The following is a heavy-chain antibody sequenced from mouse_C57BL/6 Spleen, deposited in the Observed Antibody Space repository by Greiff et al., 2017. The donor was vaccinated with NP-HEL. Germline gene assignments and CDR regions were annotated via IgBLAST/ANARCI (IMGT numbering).Heavy chain of an antibody. J-gene: IGHJ3*01. Sequence: VQLQQPGAELVRPGTSVKLSCKASGYTFTSYWMHWVRQRPGQGLEWIGVIDPSDSYTNYNQKFKGKATLTVDTSSSTAYMQLSSLTSEDSAVYYCARRGNYGNWFAYWGQGTLVTVSA. V-gene: IGHV1-59*01. CDR3: ARRGNYGNWFAY. D-gene: IGHD2-1*01. CDR2: IDPSDSYT. CDR1: GYTFTSYW.